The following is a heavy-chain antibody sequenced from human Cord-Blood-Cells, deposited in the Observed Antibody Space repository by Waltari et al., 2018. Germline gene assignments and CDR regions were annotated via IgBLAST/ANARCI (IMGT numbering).Heavy chain of an antibody. CDR1: GYTLPGYY. CDR3: AREQRIVVVPAAPAWFDP. CDR2: INPNSGGT. V-gene: IGHV1-2*02. Sequence: QVPLVQSGAQVKKPGASVKVSCKAAGYTLPGYYMHRARHAHAQGLEWMGWINPNSGGTNYAQKFQGRVTRTRDTSISTAYMELSRLRSDDTAVYYCAREQRIVVVPAAPAWFDPWGQGTLVTVSS. J-gene: IGHJ5*02. D-gene: IGHD2-2*01.